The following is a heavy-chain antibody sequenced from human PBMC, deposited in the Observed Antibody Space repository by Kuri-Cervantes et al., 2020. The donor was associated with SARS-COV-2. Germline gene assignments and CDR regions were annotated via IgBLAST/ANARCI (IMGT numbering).Heavy chain of an antibody. CDR2: IIPIFGTA. V-gene: IGHV1-69*01. J-gene: IGHJ6*02. CDR3: ARDPRYGMDV. Sequence: KISCAASGGTFSSYAISWVRQAPGQGLEWMGGIIPIFGTANYAQKFQGRVTITADESTSTAYMELSSLRSEDTAVYYCARDPRYGMDVWGQGTTVTVSS. CDR1: GGTFSSYA.